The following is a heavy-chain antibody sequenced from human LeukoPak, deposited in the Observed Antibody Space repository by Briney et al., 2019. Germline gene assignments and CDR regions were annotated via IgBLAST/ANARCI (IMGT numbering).Heavy chain of an antibody. J-gene: IGHJ6*03. D-gene: IGHD2-2*01. CDR1: GYTFTSYG. CDR2: ISAYNGNT. V-gene: IGHV1-18*01. Sequence: ASVKVSCKASGYTFTSYGISWVRQAPGQGLEWMGWISAYNGNTNYAQKLQGRVTMTTDTSTSTAYMELRSLRSDDTAVYYCARESYCSSTSCYYYYYYMDVWAKGPRSPSP. CDR3: ARESYCSSTSCYYYYYYMDV.